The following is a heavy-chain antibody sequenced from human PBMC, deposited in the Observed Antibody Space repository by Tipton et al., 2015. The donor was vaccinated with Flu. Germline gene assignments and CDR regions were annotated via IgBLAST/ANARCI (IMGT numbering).Heavy chain of an antibody. D-gene: IGHD5-12*01. Sequence: CAASGFTFSNYAMSWVRQAPGKGLEWVSVISGDGFDSYYADSLKGRFTISRDNSKKTLDLQMNSLRAEDTALYYCAKDFLYSAYDIRGPLDSWGQGILVTVSS. J-gene: IGHJ4*02. CDR2: ISGDGFDS. CDR3: AKDFLYSAYDIRGPLDS. CDR1: GFTFSNYA. V-gene: IGHV3-23*01.